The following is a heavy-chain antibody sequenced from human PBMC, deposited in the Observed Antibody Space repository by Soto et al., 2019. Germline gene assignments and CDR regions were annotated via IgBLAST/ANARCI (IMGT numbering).Heavy chain of an antibody. CDR2: IYYSGST. Sequence: SETLSLTCTVSGGSINSSSYYWGWIRQPPGKGLEWIGSIYYSGSTYYNPSLKSRVTISVDTSKNQFSLKLSSVTAADTAVYYCASQGRGYCSGGSCFNDYWGQGTLVTVSS. CDR3: ASQGRGYCSGGSCFNDY. CDR1: GGSINSSSYY. V-gene: IGHV4-39*01. D-gene: IGHD2-15*01. J-gene: IGHJ4*02.